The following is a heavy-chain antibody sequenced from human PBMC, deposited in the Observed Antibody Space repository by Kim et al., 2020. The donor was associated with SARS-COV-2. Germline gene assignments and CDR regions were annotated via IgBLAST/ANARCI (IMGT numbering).Heavy chain of an antibody. CDR3: VRDRASGYVRYYGMDV. Sequence: GGSLRLSCAASGFTFTTYSMNWVRQAPGKGLEWVSYIGYSSTSIYYADSVKGRFTISRDNAKNSLYLQMNSLRDEDTAVYYCVRDRASGYVRYYGMDVWGQGTTVTVSS. J-gene: IGHJ6*02. CDR2: IGYSSTSI. CDR1: GFTFTTYS. V-gene: IGHV3-48*02. D-gene: IGHD5-12*01.